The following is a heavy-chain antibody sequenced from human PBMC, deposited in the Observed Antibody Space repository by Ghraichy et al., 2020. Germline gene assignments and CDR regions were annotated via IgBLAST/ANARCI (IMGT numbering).Heavy chain of an antibody. CDR3: ARVLDNDGTAYYRHFDC. CDR2: IKQDGSEE. Sequence: ETLSLTCAASGFIFTRHWMSWDRQAPGKGPEWVANIKQDGSEENYGDSVRGRFTISRDNAKNSLSLQMNSLKDEDTAVYFCARVLDNDGTAYYRHFDCWGQGTLVTVSS. V-gene: IGHV3-7*01. CDR1: GFIFTRHW. D-gene: IGHD3-22*01. J-gene: IGHJ4*02.